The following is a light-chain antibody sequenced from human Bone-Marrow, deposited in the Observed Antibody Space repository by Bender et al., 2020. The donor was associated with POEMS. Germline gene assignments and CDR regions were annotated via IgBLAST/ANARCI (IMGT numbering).Light chain of an antibody. V-gene: IGLV1-51*02. Sequence: QSVLTQPPSVSAAPGQKVTISCSGSNSNIGNNYLSWYKQVPGTAPELLIYENNKRPSGIPDRFSGSKSGTSASLAITGLQAEDEGDYYCQSYDNSLGGWVFGGGTKLTVL. CDR1: NSNIGNNY. CDR3: QSYDNSLGGWV. CDR2: ENN. J-gene: IGLJ3*02.